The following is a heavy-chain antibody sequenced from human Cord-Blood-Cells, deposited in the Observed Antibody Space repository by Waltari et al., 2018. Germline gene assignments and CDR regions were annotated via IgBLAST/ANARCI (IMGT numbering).Heavy chain of an antibody. V-gene: IGHV1-69*09. CDR3: AGCHDFWSGYYGY. Sequence: QVQLVQSGAEVKKPGSSVKVSCKAYGGTFSSSAISWVLPAPGQGLEWMGRIIPILGIANYAQKFQGRVTITADKSTSTAYMELSSLRSEDTAVYYCAGCHDFWSGYYGYWGQGTLVTVSS. CDR1: GGTFSSSA. J-gene: IGHJ4*02. CDR2: IIPILGIA. D-gene: IGHD3-3*01.